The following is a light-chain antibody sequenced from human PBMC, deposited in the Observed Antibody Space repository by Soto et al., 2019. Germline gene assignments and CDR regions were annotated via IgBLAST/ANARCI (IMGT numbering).Light chain of an antibody. CDR2: GNS. Sequence: QSVLTQPHSVSGAPGQRVTISCTGSSSNIGAGYDVHWYQQLPGTAPKLLISGNSNRPSGVPDRFSGSKSGTSASLAITGLQAEDEADYYCQSYDISLSGSVFGGATKLTVL. CDR1: SSNIGAGYD. J-gene: IGLJ2*01. V-gene: IGLV1-40*01. CDR3: QSYDISLSGSV.